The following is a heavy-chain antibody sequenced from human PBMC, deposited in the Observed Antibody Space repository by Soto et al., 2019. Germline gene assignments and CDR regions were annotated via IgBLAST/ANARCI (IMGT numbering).Heavy chain of an antibody. Sequence: QVQLVESGGGVVQPGTSLRLSCIASGFMFRDYLIHWVRQAPGKGLEWLAVLSFDGTAEYYADSTRGRFTISRDIPKSTTYLVINNVRREDTAMYYCARVATRLQSMEVLEYWGQGTLVTVPS. V-gene: IGHV3-30*03. J-gene: IGHJ4*02. D-gene: IGHD2-21*02. CDR3: ARVATRLQSMEVLEY. CDR2: LSFDGTAE. CDR1: GFMFRDYL.